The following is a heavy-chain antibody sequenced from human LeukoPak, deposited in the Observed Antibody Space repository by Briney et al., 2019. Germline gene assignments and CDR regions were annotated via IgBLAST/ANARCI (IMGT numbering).Heavy chain of an antibody. CDR1: GFTFSSYG. CDR2: ISYDGSKK. V-gene: IGHV3-30*18. CDR3: AKDSDVEQQLVLIFDY. Sequence: GRSLRLSCAASGFTFSSYGMHWVRQAPGKGLEWVAVISYDGSKKYYADSVKGRFTISRDNSKNTLYLQMNSLRAEDTSVYYCAKDSDVEQQLVLIFDYWGQGTLVTVSS. D-gene: IGHD6-13*01. J-gene: IGHJ4*02.